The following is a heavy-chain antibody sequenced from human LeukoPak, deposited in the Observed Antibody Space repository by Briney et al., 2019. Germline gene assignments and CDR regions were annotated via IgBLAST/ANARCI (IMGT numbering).Heavy chain of an antibody. CDR3: AKASRYSSGETCYSIRTGFVY. CDR1: GFTFSSHA. CDR2: ISGSGGST. V-gene: IGHV3-23*01. Sequence: GGSLRLSCAASGFTFSSHAMSWVRQAPGKGLEWVSAISGSGGSTYYADSVKGRFTISRDNSKNTLYLQMNSLRADDTAVYYCAKASRYSSGETCYSIRTGFVYWGQGTLVTVSS. D-gene: IGHD2-15*01. J-gene: IGHJ4*02.